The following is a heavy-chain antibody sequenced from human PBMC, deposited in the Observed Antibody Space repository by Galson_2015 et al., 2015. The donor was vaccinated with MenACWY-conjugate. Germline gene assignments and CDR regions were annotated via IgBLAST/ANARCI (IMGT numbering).Heavy chain of an antibody. Sequence: SLRLSCAGTGFTFSAHSMNWVRQAPGKGLEWVSYISSGGTTYYADSVKGRFTISRDNPKNTLYLQMDTLRAEDTATYYCAKNGNYFGMGFDYWGQGTLVT. D-gene: IGHD2/OR15-2a*01. CDR1: GFTFSAHS. CDR2: ISSGGTT. V-gene: IGHV3-48*01. J-gene: IGHJ4*02. CDR3: AKNGNYFGMGFDY.